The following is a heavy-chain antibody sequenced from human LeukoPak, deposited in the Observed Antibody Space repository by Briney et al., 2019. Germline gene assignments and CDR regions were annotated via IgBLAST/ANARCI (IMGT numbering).Heavy chain of an antibody. Sequence: GASVKVSCKASGYTFTSYDINWVRQATGQGLEWMGWMSPNSGNTGYAQKFQGRVTMTRDMSTSTVYMELSSLRSEDTAVYYCARATGYEAPWSSRRYFDYWGQGTLVTVSS. V-gene: IGHV1-8*02. D-gene: IGHD6-13*01. CDR2: MSPNSGNT. CDR3: ARATGYEAPWSSRRYFDY. CDR1: GYTFTSYD. J-gene: IGHJ4*02.